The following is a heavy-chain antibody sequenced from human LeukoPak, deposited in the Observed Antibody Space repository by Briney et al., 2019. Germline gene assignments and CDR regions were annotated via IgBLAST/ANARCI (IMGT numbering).Heavy chain of an antibody. CDR2: ISWNSGSI. D-gene: IGHD5-18*01. CDR1: GFTFDDYA. J-gene: IGHJ3*02. CDR3: AKDETAMVSHAFDI. V-gene: IGHV3-9*03. Sequence: GGSLRLSCATSGFTFDDYAMHWVRQAPGKGLEWVSGISWNSGSIGYADSVKGRFTISRDNAKNSLYLQMNSLRAEDMALYYCAKDETAMVSHAFDIWGQGTMVTVSS.